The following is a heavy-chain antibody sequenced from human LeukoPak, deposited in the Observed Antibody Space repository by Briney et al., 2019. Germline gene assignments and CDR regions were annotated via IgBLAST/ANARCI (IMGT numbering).Heavy chain of an antibody. CDR2: INHSGST. J-gene: IGHJ4*02. V-gene: IGHV4-34*01. CDR1: GGSFSGYY. D-gene: IGHD3-22*01. Sequence: PSETLSLTCAVYGGSFSGYYWSWIRQPPGKGLEWIGEINHSGSTNYNPSLKSRVTISVDTSKNQFSLKLSSVTAADTAVYYCARGRAYYDSSGYYYYFDYWGQGTLVTVSS. CDR3: ARGRAYYDSSGYYYYFDY.